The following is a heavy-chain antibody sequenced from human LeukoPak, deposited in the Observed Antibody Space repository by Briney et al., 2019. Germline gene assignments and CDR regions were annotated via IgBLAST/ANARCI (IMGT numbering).Heavy chain of an antibody. Sequence: PSETLSLTCTVTGGSFSTYYWSWIRQTPGKGLELIGHFYYSGSTTYNPSLKSRVTISVDTSRDQFSLKLTSVSAADTAVYYCARGQGGNYYLNYFDYWGQGALVTVSS. J-gene: IGHJ4*02. CDR3: ARGQGGNYYLNYFDY. V-gene: IGHV4-59*01. CDR1: GGSFSTYY. D-gene: IGHD1-26*01. CDR2: FYYSGST.